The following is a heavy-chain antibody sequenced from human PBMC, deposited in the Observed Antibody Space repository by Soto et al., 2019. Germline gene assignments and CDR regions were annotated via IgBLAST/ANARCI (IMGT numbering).Heavy chain of an antibody. V-gene: IGHV4-59*01. Sequence: QVQLQVSGPGLVKPSATLSLSCTVSTGSTNSFYCSWIRQHPGKGLQLLGYFFYTGRTNHNTSRNIRVTISLDMSSNKFSLRLSAVTAADTAIYYCARSRDGYNLNPIDHWSQGRLVTVSS. CDR1: TGSTNSFY. CDR3: ARSRDGYNLNPIDH. CDR2: FFYTGRT. D-gene: IGHD5-12*01. J-gene: IGHJ4*02.